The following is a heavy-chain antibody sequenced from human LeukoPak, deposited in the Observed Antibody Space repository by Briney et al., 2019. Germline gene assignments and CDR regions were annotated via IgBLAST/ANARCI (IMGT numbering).Heavy chain of an antibody. CDR3: ASYSYYYDSSGYFDY. CDR1: GGPISSYY. Sequence: SETLSLTCTVSGGPISSYYWSWIRQPPGKGLEWIGYIYYSGSTNYNPSLKSRVTISVDTSKNQFSLKLSSVTAADTAVYYCASYSYYYDSSGYFDYWGQGTLVTVSS. J-gene: IGHJ4*02. D-gene: IGHD3-22*01. CDR2: IYYSGST. V-gene: IGHV4-59*01.